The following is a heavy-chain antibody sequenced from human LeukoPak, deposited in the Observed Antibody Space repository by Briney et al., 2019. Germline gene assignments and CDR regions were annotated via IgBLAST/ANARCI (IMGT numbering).Heavy chain of an antibody. CDR1: GGSISSYY. Sequence: PSETLPLTCTVSGGSISSYYWSWIRQPPGKGLERIGYIYYSGSTKYKPSLKSRVTISVDTSKNQFSLKLSSVTAADTAVYYCARGRFLDAFDIWGQGTMVTVSS. CDR2: IYYSGST. CDR3: ARGRFLDAFDI. J-gene: IGHJ3*02. D-gene: IGHD3-3*01. V-gene: IGHV4-59*01.